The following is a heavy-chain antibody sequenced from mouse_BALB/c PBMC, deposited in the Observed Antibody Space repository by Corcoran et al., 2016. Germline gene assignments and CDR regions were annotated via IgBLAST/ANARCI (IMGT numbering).Heavy chain of an antibody. V-gene: IGHV9-3-1*01. CDR1: GYSFTNYG. J-gene: IGHJ3*01. D-gene: IGHD2-1*01. CDR3: ARSVYYGNYERFAY. Sequence: QIQLVQSGPELKKPGETVKISCKASGYSFTNYGMNWVKQAPGKGLKWMGWINTDTGEPTYADDFKGRFAFSLENSASNAYLQINNLKKEETATYCCARSVYYGNYERFAYWGQGTLVTVSA. CDR2: INTDTGEP.